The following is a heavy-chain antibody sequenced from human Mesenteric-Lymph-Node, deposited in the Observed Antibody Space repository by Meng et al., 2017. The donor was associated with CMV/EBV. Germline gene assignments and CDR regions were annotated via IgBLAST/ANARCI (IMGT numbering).Heavy chain of an antibody. D-gene: IGHD1-14*01. V-gene: IGHV3-48*03. Sequence: LSLTCAASGFTFSSYEMNWVRQAPGKGLEWVSYISSSGSTIYYADSVKGRFTISRDNAKNSLYLQMNSLRAEDTAVYYCARGYVYYYYGMDVWGQGTTVTVSS. CDR3: ARGYVYYYYGMDV. J-gene: IGHJ6*02. CDR2: ISSSGSTI. CDR1: GFTFSSYE.